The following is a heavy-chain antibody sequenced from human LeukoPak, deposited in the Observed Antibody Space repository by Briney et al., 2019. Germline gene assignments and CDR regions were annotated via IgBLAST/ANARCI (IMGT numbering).Heavy chain of an antibody. CDR3: ARGPWFGDDY. J-gene: IGHJ4*02. CDR1: GGSFSGYY. D-gene: IGHD3-10*01. V-gene: IGHV4-34*01. CDR2: INHSGST. Sequence: SETLSLTCAVYGGSFSGYYWSWIRQPPGMGLEWIGEINHSGSTNYNPSLQSRVTISVDTSKNQFSLNLSSVTAADTAVYYCARGPWFGDDYWGQGTLVTVSS.